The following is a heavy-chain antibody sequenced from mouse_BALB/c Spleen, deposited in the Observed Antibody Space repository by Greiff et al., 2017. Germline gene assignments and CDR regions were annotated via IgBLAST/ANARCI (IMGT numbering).Heavy chain of an antibody. CDR1: GFSLTSYG. Sequence: VQRVESGPGLVAPSQSLSITCTVSGFSLTSYGVHWVRQPPGKGLEWLGVIWAGGSTNYNSALMSRLSISKDNSKSQVFLKMNSLQTDDTAMYYCARANPHYGNYNAYWGQGTLVTVSA. CDR2: IWAGGST. D-gene: IGHD2-1*01. J-gene: IGHJ3*01. V-gene: IGHV2-9*02. CDR3: ARANPHYGNYNAY.